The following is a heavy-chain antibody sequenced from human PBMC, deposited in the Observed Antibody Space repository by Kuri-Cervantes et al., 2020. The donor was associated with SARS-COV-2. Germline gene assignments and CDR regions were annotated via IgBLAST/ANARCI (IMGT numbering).Heavy chain of an antibody. CDR2: IDWDDDK. D-gene: IGHD3-3*01. J-gene: IGHJ4*02. Sequence: SGPTLVKPTPTLTLTCTFSGFSLNTSGMCVSWIRQPPGKALEWLARIDWDDDKYYNTSLKSRLTISKDTSKSQVVLTMTNMDPVDTATYYCARINYDFWSGYYMWYYFEYWGQGTLVTVSS. V-gene: IGHV2-70*11. CDR3: ARINYDFWSGYYMWYYFEY. CDR1: GFSLNTSGMC.